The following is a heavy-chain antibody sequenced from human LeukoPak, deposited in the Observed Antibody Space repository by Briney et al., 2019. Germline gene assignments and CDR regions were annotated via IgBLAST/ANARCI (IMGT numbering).Heavy chain of an antibody. V-gene: IGHV1-46*01. Sequence: GASVKVSCKASGYTFTGYYMHRVRQAPGQGLEWMGIINPSGGSTSYAQKFQGRVTMTRDTSISTAYMELSRLRSDDTAVYYCANFVVIPAAMYRVAYWGQGTLVTVSS. CDR2: INPSGGST. D-gene: IGHD2-2*01. CDR1: GYTFTGYY. CDR3: ANFVVIPAAMYRVAY. J-gene: IGHJ4*02.